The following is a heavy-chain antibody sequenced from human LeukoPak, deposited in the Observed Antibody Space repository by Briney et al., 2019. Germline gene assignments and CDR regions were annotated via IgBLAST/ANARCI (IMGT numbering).Heavy chain of an antibody. J-gene: IGHJ6*02. CDR3: SRAGHYYYGMDV. CDR1: GFTFSSYW. CDR2: LNSDGSST. D-gene: IGHD2-8*02. V-gene: IGHV3-74*01. Sequence: GGSLRLSCAGSGFTFSSYWMHWVRPAPGKGLVWVSRLNSDGSSTDYADSVKGRFTISRDNAKNTLYLQMNSLRAEDTAVYYCSRAGHYYYGMDVWGQGTTVTVSS.